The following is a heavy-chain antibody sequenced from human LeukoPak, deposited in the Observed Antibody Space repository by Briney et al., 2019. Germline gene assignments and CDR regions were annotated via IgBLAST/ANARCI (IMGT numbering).Heavy chain of an antibody. Sequence: PSETLSLTCTVSGGSISSSSYYWGWIRQPPGKGLEWIGSIYYSGSTYYNPSLKSRVTISVDTSKNQFSLKLSSVTAADTAVYYCARGRGPGYWFDPWGQGTLVTVSS. V-gene: IGHV4-39*01. CDR1: GGSISSSSYY. J-gene: IGHJ5*02. CDR2: IYYSGST. CDR3: ARGRGPGYWFDP.